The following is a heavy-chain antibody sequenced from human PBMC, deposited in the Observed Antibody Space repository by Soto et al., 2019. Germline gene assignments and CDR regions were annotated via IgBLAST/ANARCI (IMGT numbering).Heavy chain of an antibody. D-gene: IGHD2-2*01. V-gene: IGHV1-69*08. J-gene: IGHJ6*02. CDR1: GGTFSRYS. CDR3: AREDRDRETGLVPAAIDGMDV. CDR2: IIPVFGIA. Sequence: QVQLVQSGAEVKKPGSSVKVSCKASGGTFSRYSFTWVRQAPGHGLEWMGRIIPVFGIASYAQKFQGRVTITADKSTSTAYMELRSLRSEETGVYYCAREDRDRETGLVPAAIDGMDVWGQGTTVTVSS.